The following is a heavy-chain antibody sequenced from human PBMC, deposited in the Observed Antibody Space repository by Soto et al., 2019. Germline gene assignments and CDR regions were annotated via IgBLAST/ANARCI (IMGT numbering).Heavy chain of an antibody. CDR2: ISGSGGST. CDR1: GFTFSSYA. J-gene: IGHJ4*02. CDR3: AKVPGDSSGYYLLGGLDY. V-gene: IGHV3-23*01. Sequence: PRGSLRLSCAASGFTFSSYAMSWVRQAPGKGLEWVSAISGSGGSTYYADSVKGRFTISRDNSKNTLYLQMNSLRAEDTAVYYCAKVPGDSSGYYLLGGLDYWGQGTLVTVSS. D-gene: IGHD3-22*01.